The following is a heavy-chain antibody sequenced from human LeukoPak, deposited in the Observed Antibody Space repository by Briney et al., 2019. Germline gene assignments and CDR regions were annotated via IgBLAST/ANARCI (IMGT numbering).Heavy chain of an antibody. CDR2: ISAYNGNT. D-gene: IGHD1-26*01. J-gene: IGHJ4*02. CDR1: GYTFTTYG. V-gene: IGHV1-18*01. Sequence: ASVKVSCKASGYTFTTYGITWVRQAPGQGLEWMGWISAYNGNTNYAQKLQGRVTMTTDTSTSTAYMELRSLRSDDTAVYYCARDPQQLVGATGGGFQYWGQGTLVTVSP. CDR3: ARDPQQLVGATGGGFQY.